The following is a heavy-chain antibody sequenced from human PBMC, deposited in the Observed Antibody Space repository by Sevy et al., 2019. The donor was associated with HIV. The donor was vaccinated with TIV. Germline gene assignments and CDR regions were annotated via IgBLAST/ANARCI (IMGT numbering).Heavy chain of an antibody. D-gene: IGHD2-15*01. CDR2: IRYDGSDI. CDR1: GFTFSNYG. J-gene: IGHJ4*02. CDR3: AKDLSGPGRRYFDY. V-gene: IGHV3-30*02. Sequence: GGSLRLSCAASGFTFSNYGMHWVRQVPGKGLEWVTVIRYDGSDIYYAASVKGRFTISRDDYKNTMYLQRDSLTPEDTAIYYCAKDLSGPGRRYFDYWGQGTLVTVSS.